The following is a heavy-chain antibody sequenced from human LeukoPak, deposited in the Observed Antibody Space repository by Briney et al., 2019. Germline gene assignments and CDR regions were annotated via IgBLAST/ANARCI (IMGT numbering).Heavy chain of an antibody. V-gene: IGHV4-31*03. CDR2: IYYSGNT. J-gene: IGHJ6*04. D-gene: IGHD6-13*01. Sequence: SDTLSLTYTVSGGSLNSGGYYWSWLRQHPGTALEWIGYIYYSGNTYYNPSLKSRVNISVNTSKNQFSLKLSSVTASDKAVYYCAKDSSIAAAAPGAYYYYGMDVWGKGTTVTVSS. CDR3: AKDSSIAAAAPGAYYYYGMDV. CDR1: GGSLNSGGYY.